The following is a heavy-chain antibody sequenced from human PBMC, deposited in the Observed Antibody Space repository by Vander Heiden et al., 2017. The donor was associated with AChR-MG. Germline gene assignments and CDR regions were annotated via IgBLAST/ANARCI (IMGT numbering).Heavy chain of an antibody. CDR2: IYYSGST. Sequence: QVQLQESGPGLVKPSETLSPTCTVSGGSISRYYWSWIRQPPGKGLEWIGYIYYSGSTNYNPSLKSRVTISVDTSKNQFSLKLSSVTAADTAVYYCARDPITIFGAGGMDVWGQGTTVTVSS. V-gene: IGHV4-59*01. J-gene: IGHJ6*02. CDR1: GGSISRYY. D-gene: IGHD3-3*01. CDR3: ARDPITIFGAGGMDV.